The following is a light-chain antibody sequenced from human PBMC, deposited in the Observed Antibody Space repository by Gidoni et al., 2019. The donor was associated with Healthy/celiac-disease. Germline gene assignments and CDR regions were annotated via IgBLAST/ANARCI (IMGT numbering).Light chain of an antibody. Sequence: EIVLTQSPATLSLSPGERATLSCRASQSVSSYLAWYQQKPGQAPRLLIYDASNRATGIPARFSGSGSGTDFTLTFSSLVPEDFAVYYCQQRSNWPPITFGQXTRLEIK. CDR3: QQRSNWPPIT. V-gene: IGKV3-11*01. J-gene: IGKJ5*01. CDR1: QSVSSY. CDR2: DAS.